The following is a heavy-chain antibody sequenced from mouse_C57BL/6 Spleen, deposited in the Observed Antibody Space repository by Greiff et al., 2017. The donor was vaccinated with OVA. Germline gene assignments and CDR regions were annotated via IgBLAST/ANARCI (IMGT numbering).Heavy chain of an antibody. D-gene: IGHD2-1*01. CDR1: GYTFTSYW. Sequence: EVQRVESGTVLARPGASVKMSCKTSGYTFTSYWMHWVKQRPGQGLEWIGAIYPGNSDTSYNQKFKGKAKLTAVTSASTAYMELSSLTNEDSAVYYCTRVYGNSYYFDYWGQGTTLTVSS. V-gene: IGHV1-5*01. CDR2: IYPGNSDT. J-gene: IGHJ2*01. CDR3: TRVYGNSYYFDY.